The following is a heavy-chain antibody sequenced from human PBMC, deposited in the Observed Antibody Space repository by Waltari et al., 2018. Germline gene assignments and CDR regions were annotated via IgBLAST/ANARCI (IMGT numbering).Heavy chain of an antibody. CDR3: ARGDYMITFGGVQD. CDR1: GGSISSSSYY. Sequence: QLQLQESGPGLVKPSETLSLTCTVSGGSISSSSYYWGWIRQPPGKGLEWIGSIYYSVSTYYTPSLKSRVTISVDTSKNQFSLKLSAVTAADTAVYYCARGDYMITFGGVQDWGQGTLVTVSS. CDR2: IYYSVST. J-gene: IGHJ4*02. D-gene: IGHD3-16*01. V-gene: IGHV4-39*07.